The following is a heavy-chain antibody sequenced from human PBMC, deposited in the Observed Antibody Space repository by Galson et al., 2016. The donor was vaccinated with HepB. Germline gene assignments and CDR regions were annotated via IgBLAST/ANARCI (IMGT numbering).Heavy chain of an antibody. Sequence: SLRLSCATSGFTFGSVWMSWVRQAPGKGLEWVANIKPDGSERYYVDYLKGRFTISRDNAKNSLYLQMNNLRADDTAVYYCALYYYDSSGFVEYFQHWGQGTRVTVSS. CDR3: ALYYYDSSGFVEYFQH. D-gene: IGHD3-22*01. CDR1: GFTFGSVW. CDR2: IKPDGSER. V-gene: IGHV3-7*03. J-gene: IGHJ1*01.